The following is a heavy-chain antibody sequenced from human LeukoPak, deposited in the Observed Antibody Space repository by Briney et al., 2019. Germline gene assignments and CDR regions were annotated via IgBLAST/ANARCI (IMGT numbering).Heavy chain of an antibody. CDR3: ARGQYSGSCFDN. CDR1: GGSISSYL. Sequence: SETLSLTCTVSGGSISSYLWSWIRQPPGKGLEWIGYIYYSGSTNYNPSLKSRVTILVDTSKNQFSLKVSSVTAAYTAVYYCARGQYSGSCFDNWGQGSLVTVSS. CDR2: IYYSGST. V-gene: IGHV4-59*01. D-gene: IGHD1-26*01. J-gene: IGHJ4*02.